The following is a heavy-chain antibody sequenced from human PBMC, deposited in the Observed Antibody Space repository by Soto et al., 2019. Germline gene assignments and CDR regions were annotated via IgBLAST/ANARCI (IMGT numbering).Heavy chain of an antibody. V-gene: IGHV4-34*01. CDR1: GGSLSGYY. J-gene: IGHJ3*02. D-gene: IGHD2-2*01. CDR3: ARGFPRYCSSTSCYGRFGAFDI. Sequence: ASETLSLTCAVYGGSLSGYYWSWVRQPPGKRREWIGEINHTGSTNYNPSLKSRVTISVDTSKNTFSLKLSSVTAADTAVYYCARGFPRYCSSTSCYGRFGAFDIWGQGTMVTVSS. CDR2: INHTGST.